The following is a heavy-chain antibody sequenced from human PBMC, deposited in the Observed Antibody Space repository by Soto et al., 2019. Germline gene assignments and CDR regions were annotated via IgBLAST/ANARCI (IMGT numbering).Heavy chain of an antibody. CDR2: ITHTGGT. CDR1: GGSISGYY. CDR3: ARVGRAIRGIITYDY. V-gene: IGHV4-34*01. Sequence: PSETLSLTCSISGGSISGYYWNWIRQPPEKGLEWIGDITHTGGTNYNPSLKGRVTISIDKSKSQFSLNLTSVTAADTAVYYCARVGRAIRGIITYDYWGPGTLVTVSS. D-gene: IGHD3-10*01. J-gene: IGHJ4*02.